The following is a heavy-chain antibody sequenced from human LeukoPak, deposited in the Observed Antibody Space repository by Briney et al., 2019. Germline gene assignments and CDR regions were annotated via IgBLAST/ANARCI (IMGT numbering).Heavy chain of an antibody. CDR2: IYYSGST. CDR1: GGPISSGDYY. CDR3: ARGEGYSSSWYLDY. V-gene: IGHV4-30-4*01. J-gene: IGHJ4*02. Sequence: SQTLSLTCTVSGGPISSGDYYWSWIRQPPGKGLEWIGYIYYSGSTYYNPSLKSRVTISVDTSKNQFSLKLSSVTAADTAVYYCARGEGYSSSWYLDYWGQGTLVTVSS. D-gene: IGHD6-13*01.